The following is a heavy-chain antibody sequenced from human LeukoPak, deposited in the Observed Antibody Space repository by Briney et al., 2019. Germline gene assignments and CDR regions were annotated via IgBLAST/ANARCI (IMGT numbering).Heavy chain of an antibody. D-gene: IGHD3-22*01. CDR2: IYSGGTT. J-gene: IGHJ4*02. V-gene: IGHV3-53*01. CDR1: GFTVSTNC. Sequence: GGSLRLSCAASGFTVSTNCMTWVRQAPGKGLEWVSTIYSGGTTYYADSVMGRFTISRHNSRNTLYLQMNSLRAEDTAVYYCARAPFYFDSSNYPYFDYWGQGTLVTVSS. CDR3: ARAPFYFDSSNYPYFDY.